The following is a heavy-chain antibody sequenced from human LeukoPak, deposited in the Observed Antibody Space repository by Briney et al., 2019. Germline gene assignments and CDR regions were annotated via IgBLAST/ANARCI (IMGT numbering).Heavy chain of an antibody. J-gene: IGHJ6*04. CDR1: GYTFTGYY. V-gene: IGHV1-2*04. CDR3: ARVRGFGAPYYGMDV. CDR2: INPNSGGT. Sequence: ASVKVSCKASGYTFTGYYMHWVRQAPGQGLEWMGWINPNSGGTNYAQKFQGWVTMTRDTSISTAYMELSRLRSDDTAVYYCARVRGFGAPYYGMDVWGKGTTVTVS. D-gene: IGHD3-10*01.